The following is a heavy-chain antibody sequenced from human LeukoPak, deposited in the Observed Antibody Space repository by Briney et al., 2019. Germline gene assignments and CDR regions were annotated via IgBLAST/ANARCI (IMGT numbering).Heavy chain of an antibody. D-gene: IGHD6-13*01. CDR1: GYTFAGYY. V-gene: IGHV1-2*06. CDR3: ASFSYSSSWYSDY. CDR2: VNPNSGGT. Sequence: ASVKVSCKDSGYTFAGYYMHWVRQAPGQGLEWMGRVNPNSGGTNYAQKFQGRVTMTRDTSISTAYMELSRLRSDDTAVYYCASFSYSSSWYSDYWGQGTLVTVSS. J-gene: IGHJ4*02.